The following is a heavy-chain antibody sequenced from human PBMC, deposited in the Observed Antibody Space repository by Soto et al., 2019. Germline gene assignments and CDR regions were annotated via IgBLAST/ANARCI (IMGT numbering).Heavy chain of an antibody. Sequence: EVQLVETGGGLIQPGGSLRLSCAASGFTVNSNYMSWVRQAPGKGLEWVSVIYSGGSTYYADSVKGRFTISRDNSKNTVYLQMNSLRVEDTAVYYFARVYYDILTGYRNWGQGILVTVSS. J-gene: IGHJ4*02. D-gene: IGHD3-9*01. CDR3: ARVYYDILTGYRN. V-gene: IGHV3-53*02. CDR2: IYSGGST. CDR1: GFTVNSNY.